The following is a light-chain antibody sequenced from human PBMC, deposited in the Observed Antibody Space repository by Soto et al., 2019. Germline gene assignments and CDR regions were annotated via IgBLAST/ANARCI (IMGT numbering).Light chain of an antibody. CDR1: SSNIGAGYD. Sequence: QLVLTQPPSVSGAPGQRVTISCTGSSSNIGAGYDVHWYQQLPGTAPKLLIYGYFNRPSGVPDRFSGSKSDTSASLAITGLQAEDEADYYCQSYDSSLSVVFGGGTKLTVL. J-gene: IGLJ2*01. CDR2: GYF. V-gene: IGLV1-40*01. CDR3: QSYDSSLSVV.